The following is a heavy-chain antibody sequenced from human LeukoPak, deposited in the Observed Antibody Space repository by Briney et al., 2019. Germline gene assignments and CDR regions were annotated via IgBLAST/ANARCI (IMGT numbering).Heavy chain of an antibody. V-gene: IGHV3-48*01. CDR1: GFTFNAFG. CDR2: IGTTSGAI. Sequence: PGGSLRLSCAASGFTFNAFGMNWVRQAPGKGLEWVSYIGTTSGAIYYADSVKGRFTISRDSAKNSLYLRMNSLRAEDTAVYYCARFRTWGDKAFDYWGQGTLVTVSS. D-gene: IGHD2-21*02. CDR3: ARFRTWGDKAFDY. J-gene: IGHJ4*02.